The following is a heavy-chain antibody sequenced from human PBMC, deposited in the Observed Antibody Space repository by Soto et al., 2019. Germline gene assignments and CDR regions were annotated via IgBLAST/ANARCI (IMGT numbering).Heavy chain of an antibody. D-gene: IGHD4-4*01. CDR2: ISSSSSYI. Sequence: EVQLVESGGGLVKPGGSLRLSCAASGFTFSSYSMNWVRQAPGKGLEWVSSISSSSSYIYYADSGKGRFTISRDNAKNSLSRQRNSRRAEDTAVSYCARPPPVTTVTTFGYYYYMAVWGKGTTVTVSS. J-gene: IGHJ6*03. CDR3: ARPPPVTTVTTFGYYYYMAV. V-gene: IGHV3-21*01. CDR1: GFTFSSYS.